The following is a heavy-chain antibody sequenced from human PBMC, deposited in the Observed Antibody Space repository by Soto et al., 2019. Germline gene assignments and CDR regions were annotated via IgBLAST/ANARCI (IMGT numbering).Heavy chain of an antibody. V-gene: IGHV4-61*01. D-gene: IGHD1-7*01. CDR2: IYYSGST. Sequence: PSETLSLTCTVSGGSVNSGSYYWSWIRQPPGKGLEWIGYIYYSGSTNYNPSLKSRVTISVDTSKNQFSLKLSSVTAADTAVYYCARDRAGTTDYWGQGTLVTVSS. J-gene: IGHJ4*02. CDR1: GGSVNSGSYY. CDR3: ARDRAGTTDY.